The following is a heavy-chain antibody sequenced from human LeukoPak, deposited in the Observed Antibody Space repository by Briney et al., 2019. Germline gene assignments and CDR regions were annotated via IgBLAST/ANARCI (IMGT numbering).Heavy chain of an antibody. J-gene: IGHJ6*02. CDR1: GFTFSSYG. D-gene: IGHD2-2*01. Sequence: GRSLRLSCAASGFTFSSYGMHWVRQAPDKGLEWVAVIWYDGSNKYYADSVKGRFTISRDNSKNTLYLQMNSLRAEDTAVYYCARGLGDIVVVDGMDVWGQGTTVTVSS. CDR2: IWYDGSNK. CDR3: ARGLGDIVVVDGMDV. V-gene: IGHV3-33*01.